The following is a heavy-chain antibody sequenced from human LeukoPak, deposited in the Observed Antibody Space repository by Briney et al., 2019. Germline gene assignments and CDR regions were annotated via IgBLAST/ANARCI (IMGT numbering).Heavy chain of an antibody. CDR3: AKPLIIAATGEFDY. CDR2: IRYDGSNK. D-gene: IGHD6-13*01. CDR1: GFTLSNYG. J-gene: IGHJ4*02. Sequence: QTGGSLRLSCAASGFTLSNYGIHWVRQAPGKGLEWVAFIRYDGSNKYYADSVKGRFTISRDISKNTVYLQMNSLRAEDTAVYCCAKPLIIAATGEFDYWGQGTLVTVSS. V-gene: IGHV3-30*02.